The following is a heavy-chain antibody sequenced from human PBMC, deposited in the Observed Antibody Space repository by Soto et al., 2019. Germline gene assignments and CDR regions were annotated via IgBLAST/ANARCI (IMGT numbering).Heavy chain of an antibody. J-gene: IGHJ3*02. CDR3: ARHAEFLVGHLRYFDWSIDI. V-gene: IGHV4-59*08. D-gene: IGHD3-9*01. CDR2: IYYSGST. CDR1: GGSISSYY. Sequence: SETLSLTCTVSGGSISSYYWSWIRQPPGKGLEWIGYIYYSGSTNYNPSLRSRVTISVDTSKNQFSLKLSSVTAADTAVYYCARHAEFLVGHLRYFDWSIDIWGQGTMVTVSS.